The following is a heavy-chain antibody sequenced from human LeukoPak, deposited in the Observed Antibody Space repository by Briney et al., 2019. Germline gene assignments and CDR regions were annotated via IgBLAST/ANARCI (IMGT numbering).Heavy chain of an antibody. J-gene: IGHJ5*02. CDR3: AKDALIRVAGTFYWFDP. Sequence: GSLRLSCASSGFTFSSYAMSWVRQAPGKGLEWVSAISGSGGSTYYADSVKGRFTISRDNSKNTLYLQMNSLRAEDTAVYYCAKDALIRVAGTFYWFDPWGQGTLVTVSS. V-gene: IGHV3-23*01. CDR2: ISGSGGST. CDR1: GFTFSSYA. D-gene: IGHD6-19*01.